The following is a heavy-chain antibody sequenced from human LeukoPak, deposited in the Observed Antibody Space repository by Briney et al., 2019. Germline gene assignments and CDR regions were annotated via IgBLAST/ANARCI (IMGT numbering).Heavy chain of an antibody. J-gene: IGHJ4*02. CDR1: GGSISSSNW. D-gene: IGHD3-22*01. V-gene: IGHV4-4*02. Sequence: PSGTLSLTCAVSGGSISSSNWWSWVRQPPGKGLEWIGEIYHSGSTNYNPSLKSRVTISVDKSKNQFSLKLSSVTAADTAVYYCAIYYYDSSGYYKFDCWGQGTLVTVSS. CDR2: IYHSGST. CDR3: AIYYYDSSGYYKFDC.